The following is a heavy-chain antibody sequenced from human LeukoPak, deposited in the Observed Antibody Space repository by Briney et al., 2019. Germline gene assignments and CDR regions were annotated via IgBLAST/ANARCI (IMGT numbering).Heavy chain of an antibody. V-gene: IGHV1-46*01. CDR1: GYTFSNYY. D-gene: IGHD6-19*01. CDR2: INPTAGNT. Sequence: ASVKVSCKASGYTFSNYYLHWVRQAPGQGLEWMGLINPTAGNTYYAQRFQGRVTMTRNTSTSTVYMELSSLRSEDTAVYYCAKDLVQWLYWGQGTLVTVSS. CDR3: AKDLVQWLY. J-gene: IGHJ4*02.